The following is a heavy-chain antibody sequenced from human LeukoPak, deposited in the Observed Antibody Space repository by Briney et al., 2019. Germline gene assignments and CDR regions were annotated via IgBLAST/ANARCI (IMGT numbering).Heavy chain of an antibody. Sequence: ASVKVSCKVSGYTLTELSMHWVRQAPGKGLEWMGGFDPEDGETIYAQKFQGRVTMTEDTSTDTAYMELSSLRSEDTAVYYCATAGTGNDYSNSNWFDPWGQGTLVTVSS. CDR3: ATAGTGNDYSNSNWFDP. CDR2: FDPEDGET. V-gene: IGHV1-24*01. CDR1: GYTLTELS. J-gene: IGHJ5*02. D-gene: IGHD4-11*01.